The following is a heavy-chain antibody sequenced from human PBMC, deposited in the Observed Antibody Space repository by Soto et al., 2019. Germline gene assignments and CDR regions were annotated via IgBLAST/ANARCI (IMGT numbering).Heavy chain of an antibody. CDR3: ARVGYCSGGSCYSLDYYYGMDV. V-gene: IGHV1-69*12. CDR1: GGTFSSYA. CDR2: IIPIFGTA. J-gene: IGHJ6*02. Sequence: QVQLVQSGAEVKKPGSSVKVSCKASGGTFSSYAISWVRQAPGQGLEWMGGIIPIFGTANYAQKFQGRVTITADESTSTAYMELRSLRSEDTAVYYCARVGYCSGGSCYSLDYYYGMDVWGQGTTVTVSS. D-gene: IGHD2-15*01.